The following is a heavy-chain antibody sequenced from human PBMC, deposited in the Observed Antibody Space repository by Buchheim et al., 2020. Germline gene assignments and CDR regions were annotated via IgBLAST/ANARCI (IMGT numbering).Heavy chain of an antibody. D-gene: IGHD5-18*01. Sequence: QVQLQESGPGLVKPSETLSLTCNVSGDPVSSGSFFSSWIRQPPGKGLEWIGYIYYSGNTTSYNPSFRGRVSMSVDTSKNQFSLKLTAVTAADTAVYYCAREAVDTSMIIWGQGT. V-gene: IGHV4-61*01. CDR3: AREAVDTSMII. CDR1: GDPVSSGSFF. J-gene: IGHJ4*02. CDR2: IYYSGNT.